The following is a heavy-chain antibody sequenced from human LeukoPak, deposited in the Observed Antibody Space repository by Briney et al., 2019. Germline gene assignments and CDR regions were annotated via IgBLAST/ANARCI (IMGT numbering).Heavy chain of an antibody. J-gene: IGHJ5*02. CDR1: GFTFSSYS. CDR2: ISSSSSTI. D-gene: IGHD2-15*01. V-gene: IGHV3-48*02. CDR3: ARGEAVVVAANH. Sequence: GGSLRLSCVASGFTFSSYSMNWVRQAPGKGLGWVSYISSSSSTIYQADAVKGRFTISRDNAKNSLYLQMNSLRDEDTAVYYCARGEAVVVAANHWGQGTLVTVSS.